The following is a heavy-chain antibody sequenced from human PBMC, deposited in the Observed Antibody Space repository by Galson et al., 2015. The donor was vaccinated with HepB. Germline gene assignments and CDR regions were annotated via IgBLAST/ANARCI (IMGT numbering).Heavy chain of an antibody. Sequence: SLRLSCAASGFTFSSYAMSWVRQAPGKGLEWVSAISSSSSYTNYADSVKGRFTISRDNAKNSLYLQMNSLRAEDTAVYYCARDIGGGDIVVVPAAIPEGFDYWGQGTLVTVSS. CDR1: GFTFSSYA. CDR3: ARDIGGGDIVVVPAAIPEGFDY. D-gene: IGHD2-2*02. V-gene: IGHV3-21*01. J-gene: IGHJ4*02. CDR2: ISSSSSYT.